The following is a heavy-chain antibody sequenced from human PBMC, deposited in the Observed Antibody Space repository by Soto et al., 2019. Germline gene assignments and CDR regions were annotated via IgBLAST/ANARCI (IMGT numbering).Heavy chain of an antibody. Sequence: GGSLSLSCAASGFTFSRYCMHWVRQAPGKGLVWVARIHDDGSITNYSDSVKGRFTISRDNAKNTLYLQMNSLRAEDTAVYYCGRVPAAAAGIGIDHWGQGILVTVS. V-gene: IGHV3-74*01. CDR1: GFTFSRYC. J-gene: IGHJ4*02. D-gene: IGHD6-13*01. CDR3: GRVPAAAAGIGIDH. CDR2: IHDDGSIT.